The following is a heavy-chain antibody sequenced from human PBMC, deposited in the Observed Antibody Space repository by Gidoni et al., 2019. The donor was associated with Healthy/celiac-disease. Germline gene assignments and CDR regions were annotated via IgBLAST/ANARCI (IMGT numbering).Heavy chain of an antibody. CDR3: ARDRAGLGYGSGPKGY. V-gene: IGHV1-69*01. J-gene: IGHJ4*02. CDR1: GGPFSSYA. D-gene: IGHD3-10*01. CDR2: IIPIFGTA. Sequence: QVRLVQSGAEVKKPGSSVKVSCKASGGPFSSYAISWVRQAPGQELEWMGGIIPIFGTANYAQKFQGRVTITADESTSTAYMELSSLRSEDTAVYYCARDRAGLGYGSGPKGYWGQGTLVTVSS.